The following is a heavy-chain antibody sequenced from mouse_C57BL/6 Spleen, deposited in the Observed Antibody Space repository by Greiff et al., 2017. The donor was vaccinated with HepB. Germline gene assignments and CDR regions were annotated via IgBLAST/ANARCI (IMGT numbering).Heavy chain of an antibody. V-gene: IGHV8-12*01. CDR3: AQDYYGSFDY. Sequence: QVTLKESGPGILQPSQTLSLTCSFSGFSLSTSGMGVSWLRQPSGKGLEWLVHIYWDDDKRYNPSLKSRLTISKYTSRNQVFHKITSVDTADTATYYCAQDYYGSFDYWGQGTTLTVSS. CDR1: GFSLSTSGMG. J-gene: IGHJ2*01. D-gene: IGHD1-1*01. CDR2: IYWDDDK.